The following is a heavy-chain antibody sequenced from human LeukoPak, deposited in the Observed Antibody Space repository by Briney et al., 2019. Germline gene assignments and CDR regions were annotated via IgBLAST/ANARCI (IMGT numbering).Heavy chain of an antibody. CDR3: ARVVGNTNFDS. CDR2: IYHTGST. J-gene: IGHJ4*02. CDR1: GASISGTDW. D-gene: IGHD2-21*01. Sequence: SGTLSLTCAVSGASISGTDWWSWVRQPPGKGLEWIGEIYHTGSTNYNPSLEGRVTISVDKSKSHFSLKVTSVTAADTAIYYCARVVGNTNFDSWGQGALVTVSS. V-gene: IGHV4-4*02.